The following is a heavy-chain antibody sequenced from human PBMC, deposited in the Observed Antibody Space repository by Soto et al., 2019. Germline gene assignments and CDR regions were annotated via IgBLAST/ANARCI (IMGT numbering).Heavy chain of an antibody. Sequence: QVQLVESGGGLVKPGGSLRLSCAASGFTFSDYYMSWIRQAPGKGLEWVSYISSSSSYTNYADSVKGRFTISKDNAKNSLYLQMNILRAEDTAVYYCARDADILTVSDAFDVWGQGTMVTVSS. CDR3: ARDADILTVSDAFDV. J-gene: IGHJ3*01. V-gene: IGHV3-11*05. D-gene: IGHD3-9*01. CDR1: GFTFSDYY. CDR2: ISSSSSYT.